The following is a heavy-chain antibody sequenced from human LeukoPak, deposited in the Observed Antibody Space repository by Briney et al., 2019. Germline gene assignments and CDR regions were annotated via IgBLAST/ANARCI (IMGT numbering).Heavy chain of an antibody. V-gene: IGHV3-48*03. D-gene: IGHD6-6*01. Sequence: PGGSLRLSCAASGFTFSSYEMNWVRQAPGKGLEWVSDISSSGSTIYYADSVKGRFTISRDNAKNSLYLQMNSLRAEDTAVYYCATGIAARPGGSFDYWGQGTLVTVSS. CDR2: ISSSGSTI. CDR1: GFTFSSYE. CDR3: ATGIAARPGGSFDY. J-gene: IGHJ4*02.